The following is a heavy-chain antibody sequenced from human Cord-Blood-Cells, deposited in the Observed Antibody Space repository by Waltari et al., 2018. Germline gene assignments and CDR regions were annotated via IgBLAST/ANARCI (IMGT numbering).Heavy chain of an antibody. CDR1: GGSFSGYY. Sequence: QVQLQQWGAGLLKPSETLSITGAVYGGSFSGYYWSWIGHPPGKGLEWIGEINHSGSTNYNPSLKSRVTISVDTSKNQFSLKLSSVTAADTAVYYCARGPTIFGVVIMGFDYWGQGTLVTVSS. CDR2: INHSGST. CDR3: ARGPTIFGVVIMGFDY. J-gene: IGHJ4*02. D-gene: IGHD3-3*01. V-gene: IGHV4-34*01.